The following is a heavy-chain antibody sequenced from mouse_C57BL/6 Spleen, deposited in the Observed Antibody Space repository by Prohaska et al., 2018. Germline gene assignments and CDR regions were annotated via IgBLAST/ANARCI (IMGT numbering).Heavy chain of an antibody. D-gene: IGHD2-12*01. CDR1: GFTFSNYW. Sequence: EVKLEESVGGLVQPGGSMKLSCVSSGFTFSNYWLNWFRKSPEKGLEWVAQIRLKSDNYATHYAESVKGRFNISRDDSKRSVYQKMNNLRAEDTGIYYCTEGYRSFDYWGQGTTLTVSA. J-gene: IGHJ2*01. CDR3: TEGYRSFDY. CDR2: IRLKSDNYAT. V-gene: IGHV6-3*01.